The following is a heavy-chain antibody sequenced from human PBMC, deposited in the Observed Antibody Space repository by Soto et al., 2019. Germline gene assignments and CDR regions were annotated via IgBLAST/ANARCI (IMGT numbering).Heavy chain of an antibody. J-gene: IGHJ2*01. V-gene: IGHV4-30-4*01. Sequence: QVQLQESGPGLVKPSQTLSLTCTVSGGSISGGVYYWSWIRQPPGKGLEWIGYIFDSGSTYYNPSLKSRVAIPVAPSKNQSPRRLTPVTPADTAVYYGPREITPLTTACYFDLGGRGTLVTVSS. CDR2: IFDSGST. CDR3: PREITPLTTACYFDL. CDR1: GGSISGGVYY.